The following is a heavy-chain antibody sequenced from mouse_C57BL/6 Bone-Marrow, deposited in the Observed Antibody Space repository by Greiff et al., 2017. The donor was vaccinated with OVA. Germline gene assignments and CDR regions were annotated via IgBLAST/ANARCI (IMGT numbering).Heavy chain of an antibody. CDR3: ARSPYYYGSSSYYYAMDY. Sequence: QVQLQQSGAELARPGASVKMSCKASGYTFPPCAMHWVKQRPGQGLEWIGYINPCSGYTKYNQKFKDKATLTADKSSSTAYMQLSSLTSEDSAVYYCARSPYYYGSSSYYYAMDYWGQGTSVTVSS. V-gene: IGHV1-4*01. CDR1: GYTFPPCA. D-gene: IGHD1-1*01. J-gene: IGHJ4*01. CDR2: INPCSGYT.